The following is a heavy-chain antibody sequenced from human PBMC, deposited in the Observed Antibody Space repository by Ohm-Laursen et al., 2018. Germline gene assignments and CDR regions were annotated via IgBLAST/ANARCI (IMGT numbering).Heavy chain of an antibody. CDR1: GFTFSSYW. V-gene: IGHV3-7*01. J-gene: IGHJ1*01. Sequence: SLRLSCTASGFTFSSYWMSWVRQAPGKGLEWVANIKQDGSEKYYVDSVKGRFTISRDNAKNSLYLQMNSLRVEDTAVYYCAIEVRGPVHWGQGTLVTVSS. D-gene: IGHD1-26*01. CDR2: IKQDGSEK. CDR3: AIEVRGPVH.